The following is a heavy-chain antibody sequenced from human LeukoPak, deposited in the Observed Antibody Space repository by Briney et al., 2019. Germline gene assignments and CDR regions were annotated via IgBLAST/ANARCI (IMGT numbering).Heavy chain of an antibody. CDR1: GFTFSSYS. V-gene: IGHV3-21*01. J-gene: IGHJ4*02. CDR3: ARVNYDSSGYYYFDY. D-gene: IGHD3-22*01. Sequence: GGSLRLSCAASGFTFSSYSMNWVRQAPGKGLEWVSSISSSSYIYYADSVKGRFTISRDNAKNSLYLQMNSLRAEDTAVYYCARVNYDSSGYYYFDYWGQGTLVTVSS. CDR2: ISSSSYI.